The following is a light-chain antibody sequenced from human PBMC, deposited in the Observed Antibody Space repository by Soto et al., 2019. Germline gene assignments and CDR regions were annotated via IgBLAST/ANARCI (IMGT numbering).Light chain of an antibody. J-gene: IGKJ4*01. V-gene: IGKV1-39*01. CDR3: QQGHSFPLT. CDR2: AAS. CDR1: QSISSY. Sequence: DIQMTQSPSSLSASVGDRVTITCRASQSISSYLSWYQQKPGKAPKLLISAASSLQSGVPSRFSGSGSGTDFTLTINSLQPEDFATYYCQQGHSFPLTFGGGTKVDIK.